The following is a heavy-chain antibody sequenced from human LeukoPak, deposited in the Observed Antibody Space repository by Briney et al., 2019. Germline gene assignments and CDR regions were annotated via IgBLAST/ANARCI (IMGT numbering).Heavy chain of an antibody. V-gene: IGHV5-51*01. J-gene: IGHJ4*02. CDR2: FNPGDSDT. Sequence: GESLKISCEASGYSFTFYWIGWVRQMPGKGLEWMGIFNPGDSDTRYSPSFQGQVTISADKSISTAYLQWSSLRASDTAMYYCARVNGYCSSTSCSLTFDQWGQGTLVTVSS. CDR3: ARVNGYCSSTSCSLTFDQ. CDR1: GYSFTFYW. D-gene: IGHD2-2*01.